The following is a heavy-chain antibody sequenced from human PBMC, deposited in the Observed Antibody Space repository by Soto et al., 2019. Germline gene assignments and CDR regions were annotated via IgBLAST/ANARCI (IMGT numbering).Heavy chain of an antibody. CDR3: ARPRVPISHDGRDV. V-gene: IGHV1-69*01. Sequence: QVQLVQSGAEVKKPGSSVQVSCKASGGTFSSYALSWVRQAPGQGLEWMGGIIPIVGTANYAQKCQGRVTITADASTSTAYMELSSLRSEDTAVYYCARPRVPISHDGRDVGGQGTTVTVS. CDR1: GGTFSSYA. CDR2: IIPIVGTA. J-gene: IGHJ6*02.